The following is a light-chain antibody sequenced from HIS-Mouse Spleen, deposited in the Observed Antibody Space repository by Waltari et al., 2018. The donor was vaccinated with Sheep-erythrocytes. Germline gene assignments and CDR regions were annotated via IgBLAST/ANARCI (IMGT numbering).Light chain of an antibody. J-gene: IGLJ2*01. V-gene: IGLV3-1*01. CDR2: QDS. Sequence: SYELTQPPSVSVSPGQTASITCSGEKLRDTYSYWHKQKPGHSPVLVIYQDSKRPSGIPERFSGSNSGNTATLTISGTQAMDEADYYCQAWDSSTVVFGGGTKLTVL. CDR1: KLRDTY. CDR3: QAWDSSTVV.